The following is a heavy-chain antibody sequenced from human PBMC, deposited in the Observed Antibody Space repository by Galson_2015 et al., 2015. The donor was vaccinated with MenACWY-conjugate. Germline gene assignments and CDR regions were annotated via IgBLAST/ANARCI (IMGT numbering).Heavy chain of an antibody. CDR2: ISSSSSSYI. Sequence: SLRLSCAASGFTFSSYSMNWVRQAPGKGLEWVSSISSSSSSYIYYADSVKGRFTISRDNAKNSLYLQMNSLRAEDTAVYYCASFPLLYLGLDYWGQGTLVTVSS. D-gene: IGHD3-16*01. J-gene: IGHJ4*02. V-gene: IGHV3-21*01. CDR1: GFTFSSYS. CDR3: ASFPLLYLGLDY.